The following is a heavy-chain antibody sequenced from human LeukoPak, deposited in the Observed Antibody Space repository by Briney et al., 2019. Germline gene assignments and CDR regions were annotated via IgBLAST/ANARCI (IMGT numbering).Heavy chain of an antibody. CDR3: ARDLRAVAGLN. CDR2: ISGSGTYI. Sequence: GGSLRLSCAASGFKFNNYNMIWVRQPPGKGLEWVASISGSGTYIFYADSVKGRFTISRDNPKNSLYLQMNSLRAEDTAVYYCARDLRAVAGLNWGQGTLVTVSS. J-gene: IGHJ4*02. V-gene: IGHV3-21*01. D-gene: IGHD6-19*01. CDR1: GFKFNNYN.